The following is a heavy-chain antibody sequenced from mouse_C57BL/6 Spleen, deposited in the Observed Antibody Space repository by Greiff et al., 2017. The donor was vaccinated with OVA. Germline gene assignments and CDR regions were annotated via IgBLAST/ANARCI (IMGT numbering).Heavy chain of an antibody. J-gene: IGHJ4*01. CDR2: IHPNSGST. CDR3: ARDILYDPYAMDY. V-gene: IGHV1-64*01. D-gene: IGHD2-3*01. Sequence: VQLQQPGAELVKPGASVKLSCKASGYTFTSYWMHWVKQRPGQGLEWIGMIHPNSGSTNYNEKFKSKATLTVDKSSSTAYMQLSSLTSEDSAVYYCARDILYDPYAMDYWGQGTSVTVSS. CDR1: GYTFTSYW.